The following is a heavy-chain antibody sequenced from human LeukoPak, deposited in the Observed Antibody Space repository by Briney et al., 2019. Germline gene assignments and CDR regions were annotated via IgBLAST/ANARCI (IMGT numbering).Heavy chain of an antibody. Sequence: SETLSLTCTVSNDSIKDYYWNWIRQPPGKGLEWIGFISNSGSTNYNPSLKSRVTISIDTSKRQFSLKLSSVTAADTAVYYCARYGVGSSWAQAFDIWGQGTTVTVSS. CDR3: ARYGVGSSWAQAFDI. CDR2: ISNSGST. CDR1: NDSIKDYY. D-gene: IGHD6-13*01. V-gene: IGHV4-59*01. J-gene: IGHJ3*02.